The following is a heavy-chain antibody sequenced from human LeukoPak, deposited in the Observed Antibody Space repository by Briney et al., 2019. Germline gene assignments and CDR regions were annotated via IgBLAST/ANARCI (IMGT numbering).Heavy chain of an antibody. V-gene: IGHV3-23*01. D-gene: IGHD4-17*01. J-gene: IGHJ4*02. CDR3: ALYGDSYDY. CDR1: GFTFSNAW. Sequence: GGSLRLSCAASGFTFSNAWVSWVRQTPRKGLEWVSTISGSTGTTYYADSVKGRFTISRDSFKNTLYLQMNSLRAEDTAVYYCALYGDSYDYWGQGTLVTVSS. CDR2: ISGSTGTT.